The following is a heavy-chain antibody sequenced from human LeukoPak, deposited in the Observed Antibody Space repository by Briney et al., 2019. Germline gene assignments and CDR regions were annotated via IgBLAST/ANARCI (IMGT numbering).Heavy chain of an antibody. J-gene: IGHJ4*02. CDR2: INYSGST. V-gene: IGHV4-39*07. Sequence: SETLSLTCTVSGGSISSSSYYWGWIRQPPGKGLEWMGSINYSGSTYHNPSLKSRVTISVDTSKNQFSLILTSVTAADTAVYYCAREYVFYYDSSGYVDYWGQGTLVTVSS. CDR3: AREYVFYYDSSGYVDY. CDR1: GGSISSSSYY. D-gene: IGHD3-22*01.